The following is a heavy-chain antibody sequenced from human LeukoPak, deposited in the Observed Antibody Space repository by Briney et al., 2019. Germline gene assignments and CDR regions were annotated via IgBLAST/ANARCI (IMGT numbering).Heavy chain of an antibody. CDR1: GGSITSYY. Sequence: PSETLSLTCTVSGGSITSYYWGWFRQPAGKGLEWIGRIYTGGYTNYNPSVKSRVTMSVDTSKNQFSLKLSSVTAADTAVYYCATDCSGSSCYPAGFDYWGQGILVTVSS. CDR3: ATDCSGSSCYPAGFDY. V-gene: IGHV4-4*07. J-gene: IGHJ4*02. D-gene: IGHD2-15*01. CDR2: IYTGGYT.